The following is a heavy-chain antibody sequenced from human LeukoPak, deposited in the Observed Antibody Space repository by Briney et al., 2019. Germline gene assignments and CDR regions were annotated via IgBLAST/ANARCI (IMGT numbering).Heavy chain of an antibody. J-gene: IGHJ4*02. Sequence: GGSLRLSCAASGFTFGDYAMTWVRQAPGKGLEWVAVISYDGSNKYYADSVKGRFTISRDNSKNTLYLQMNSLRAEDTAVYYCAKDRYYDSSPDYWGQGTLVTVSS. CDR3: AKDRYYDSSPDY. D-gene: IGHD3-22*01. CDR2: ISYDGSNK. CDR1: GFTFGDYA. V-gene: IGHV3-30*18.